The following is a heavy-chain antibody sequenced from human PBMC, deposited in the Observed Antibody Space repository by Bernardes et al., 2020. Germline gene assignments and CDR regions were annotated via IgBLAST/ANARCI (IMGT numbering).Heavy chain of an antibody. CDR1: GYTFTSYD. J-gene: IGHJ6*02. D-gene: IGHD3-22*01. Sequence: ASVKACCEAFGYTFTSYDINWVRQATGQGLEWMGWMNPNSGNTGYAQKFQGRVTMTRNTSISTAYMELSSLRSEDTAVYYCASHTYYYDSSGYYYYYGMDVWGQGTTVTVSS. CDR3: ASHTYYYDSSGYYYYYGMDV. V-gene: IGHV1-8*01. CDR2: MNPNSGNT.